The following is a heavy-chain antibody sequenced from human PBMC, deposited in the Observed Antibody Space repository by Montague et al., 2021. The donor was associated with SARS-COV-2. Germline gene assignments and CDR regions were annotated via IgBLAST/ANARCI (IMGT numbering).Heavy chain of an antibody. CDR3: AGFRIRNHLYGRDV. CDR1: GGSFSPYY. D-gene: IGHD2-15*01. J-gene: IGHJ6*02. V-gene: IGHV4-59*12. Sequence: SETLSLTCSVSGGSFSPYYWTWIRQTPAQGLEWSGYVSHTGSTNYNPYLHSRVSMFVDSYKSQFTLELSLVTAADTAIYNYAGFRIRNHLYGRDVWGQGTTVIVSS. CDR2: VSHTGST.